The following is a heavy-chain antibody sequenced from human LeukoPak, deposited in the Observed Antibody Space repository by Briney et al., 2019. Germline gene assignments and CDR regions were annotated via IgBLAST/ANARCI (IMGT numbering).Heavy chain of an antibody. V-gene: IGHV3-30-3*01. CDR2: ISYDGSNK. Sequence: GGSLRLSCAASGFTFSSYAMHWVRQAPGKGLEWVAVISYDGSNKYYANSVKGRFTISRDNSKNTLYLQMNSLRAEDTAVYYCARDPPPQAASSGWDDGGGYFDYWGQGTLVTVSS. CDR3: ARDPPPQAASSGWDDGGGYFDY. CDR1: GFTFSSYA. J-gene: IGHJ4*02. D-gene: IGHD6-19*01.